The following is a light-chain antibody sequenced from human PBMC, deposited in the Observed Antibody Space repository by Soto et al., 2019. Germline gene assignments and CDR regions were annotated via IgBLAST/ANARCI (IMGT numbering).Light chain of an antibody. CDR2: DVR. J-gene: IGLJ3*02. Sequence: ALTQPRSVSGSPGQSVTISCTGTSSDVGGYKYVSWYQQHPGKAPKLMIYDVRKRPSGVPDRFSGSKSANAASLTISGLQAEDEADYYCCSYAGGVVFGGGTKLTVL. CDR3: CSYAGGVV. V-gene: IGLV2-11*01. CDR1: SSDVGGYKY.